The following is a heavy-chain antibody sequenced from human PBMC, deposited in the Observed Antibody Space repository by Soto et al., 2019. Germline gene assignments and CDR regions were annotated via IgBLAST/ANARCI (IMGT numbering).Heavy chain of an antibody. Sequence: SETLSLTCTVSGDSISSYYWSWIRQPAGKGLEWIGRIYTSGSTNYNPSLKSRVTMSVDTSKNLFSLKLSSVTAADTAVYYCAGGVAPYNFDYWGQGTLVTVSS. V-gene: IGHV4-4*07. CDR2: IYTSGST. CDR3: AGGVAPYNFDY. J-gene: IGHJ4*02. D-gene: IGHD3-3*01. CDR1: GDSISSYY.